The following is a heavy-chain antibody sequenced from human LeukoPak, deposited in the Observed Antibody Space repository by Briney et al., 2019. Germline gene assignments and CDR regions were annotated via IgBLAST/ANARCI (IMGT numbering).Heavy chain of an antibody. J-gene: IGHJ5*02. Sequence: PPETLSLTCTVSGGSVSSSTYYWGWIRQPPGKGLEWIGSISYSGTNYNNPSLKSRVSISIDTSKNQFSVKLTSVSAADTAMYYCASLGTLRSWGQGTLLSVCS. CDR1: GGSVSSSTYY. CDR2: ISYSGTN. CDR3: ASLGTLRS. V-gene: IGHV4-39*01. D-gene: IGHD7-27*01.